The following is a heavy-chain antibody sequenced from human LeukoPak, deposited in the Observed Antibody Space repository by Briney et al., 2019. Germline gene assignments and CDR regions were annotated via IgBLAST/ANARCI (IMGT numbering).Heavy chain of an antibody. V-gene: IGHV3-33*07. D-gene: IGHD6-25*01. CDR3: ASLRSGPRYGMDV. J-gene: IGHJ6*02. CDR1: GLTFSSYG. Sequence: GGSLRLSCAASGLTFSSYGMYWVRQAPGKGLEWVAVIWYDGSNKYYADSVKGRFTISRDNSKNTLYLQMNSLRAEDTAVYYCASLRSGPRYGMDVWGQGTTVTVSS. CDR2: IWYDGSNK.